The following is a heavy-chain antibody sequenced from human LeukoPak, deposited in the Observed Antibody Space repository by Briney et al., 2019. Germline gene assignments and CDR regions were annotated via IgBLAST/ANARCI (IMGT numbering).Heavy chain of an antibody. CDR1: GGSISSYY. Sequence: PSETLSLTCTVSGGSISSYYWGWIRQPPGKGLGWIGYFYYRGSTNYNPSLKSRVTISVDTSKNQFSLKLSSVTAADTAVYYCARSPEWLLTKYCYYYGMDVWGQGTTVTVSS. J-gene: IGHJ6*02. CDR3: ARSPEWLLTKYCYYYGMDV. V-gene: IGHV4-59*01. CDR2: FYYRGST. D-gene: IGHD3-3*01.